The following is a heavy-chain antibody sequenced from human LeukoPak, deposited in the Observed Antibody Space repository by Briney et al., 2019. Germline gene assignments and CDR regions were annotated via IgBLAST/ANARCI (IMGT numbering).Heavy chain of an antibody. CDR3: ARIVGATSWFDP. J-gene: IGHJ5*02. V-gene: IGHV4-61*02. CDR1: GDSISSGSYY. CDR2: IYSSGRT. D-gene: IGHD1-26*01. Sequence: SETLSLNCTVSGDSISSGSYYWSWIRQPPGEGLEWIGRIYSSGRTHYSPSLKSRVTISVDTSKNQFSLKLSSVTAADTAVYHCARIVGATSWFDPWGQGTLVTVSS.